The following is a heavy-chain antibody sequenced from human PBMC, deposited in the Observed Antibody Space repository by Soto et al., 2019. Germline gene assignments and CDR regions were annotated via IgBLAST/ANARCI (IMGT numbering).Heavy chain of an antibody. CDR3: ARAHDYDSSGYYLPGY. V-gene: IGHV1-18*04. J-gene: IGHJ4*02. Sequence: QVQLVQSGAEVKKPGASVKVSCKASGYTFTSYGISWVRQAPGEGLEWMGWISTYTGNTNYAQKLQGRVTMTTDTSTSRAYRALRGLRSDDTAVYYCARAHDYDSSGYYLPGYWGQGTLVTVSS. CDR2: ISTYTGNT. CDR1: GYTFTSYG. D-gene: IGHD3-22*01.